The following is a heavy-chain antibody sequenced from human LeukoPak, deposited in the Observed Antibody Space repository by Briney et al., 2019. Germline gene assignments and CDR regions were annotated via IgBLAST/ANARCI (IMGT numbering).Heavy chain of an antibody. CDR1: GFTFSSYA. Sequence: GGSLRLSCSASGFTFSSYAMSWVRQAPGVGLEWVSAISGGGGSTWYADSVKGRFTISRDNSKNTLYMQMNSLRAEDTAVYYCARGRSSGYVDAFDIWGQGTMVTVSS. J-gene: IGHJ3*02. CDR3: ARGRSSGYVDAFDI. V-gene: IGHV3-23*01. D-gene: IGHD3-22*01. CDR2: ISGGGGST.